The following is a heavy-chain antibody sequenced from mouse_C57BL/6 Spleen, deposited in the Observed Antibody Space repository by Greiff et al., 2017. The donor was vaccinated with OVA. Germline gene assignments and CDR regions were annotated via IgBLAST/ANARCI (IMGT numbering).Heavy chain of an antibody. CDR1: GYTFTSYW. CDR2: IDPSDSYT. V-gene: IGHV1-50*01. Sequence: QVQLQQSGAELVKPGASVKLSCKASGYTFTSYWMQWVKQRPGQGLEWIGEIDPSDSYTNYNQKFKGKATLTVDTSSSTAYMQLSSLTSEDSAVYYGARSYDYDGVFDYWGQGTTLTVSS. CDR3: ARSYDYDGVFDY. D-gene: IGHD2-4*01. J-gene: IGHJ2*01.